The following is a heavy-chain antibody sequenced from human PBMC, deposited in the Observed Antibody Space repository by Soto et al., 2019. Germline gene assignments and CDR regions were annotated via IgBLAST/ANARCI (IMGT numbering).Heavy chain of an antibody. V-gene: IGHV1-69*05. CDR1: GGTFSSYA. Sequence: QVQLVQSGAEVKKPGSSVKVSCKASGGTFSSYAISWVRQAPGQGLEWMGGIIPIFGTANYAQKFQGRVTITXVEXTXRAYMELSSLRSEDTAVYYCAMISVVRYSYGPNFDYWGQGTLVTVSS. J-gene: IGHJ4*02. CDR2: IIPIFGTA. D-gene: IGHD5-18*01. CDR3: AMISVVRYSYGPNFDY.